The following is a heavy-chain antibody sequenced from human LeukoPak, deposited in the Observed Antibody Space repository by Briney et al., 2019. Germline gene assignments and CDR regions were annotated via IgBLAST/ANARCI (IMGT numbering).Heavy chain of an antibody. V-gene: IGHV3-48*03. J-gene: IGHJ4*02. D-gene: IGHD6-13*01. CDR1: GFTFSSYE. CDR3: ARADSSSWYVKFDY. Sequence: GGSLRPSCAASGFTFSSYEMNWVRQAPGKGLEWVSYISSSGSTIYYADSVKGRFTISRDNAKNSLYLQMNSLRAEDTAVYYCARADSSSWYVKFDYWGQGTLVTVSS. CDR2: ISSSGSTI.